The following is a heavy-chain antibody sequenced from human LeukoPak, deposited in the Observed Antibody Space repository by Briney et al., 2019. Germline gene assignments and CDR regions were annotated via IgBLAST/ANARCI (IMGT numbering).Heavy chain of an antibody. Sequence: PGGSLRLSYAASGFTFSSYSMNWVRQAPGKGLEWVAVIWYDGSNKYYADSVKGRFTISRDNSKNTLYLLLNSLRAEDTAVYYCARDEEEALDIWGQGTMVTVSS. CDR3: ARDEEEALDI. J-gene: IGHJ3*02. CDR1: GFTFSSYS. CDR2: IWYDGSNK. V-gene: IGHV3-33*08.